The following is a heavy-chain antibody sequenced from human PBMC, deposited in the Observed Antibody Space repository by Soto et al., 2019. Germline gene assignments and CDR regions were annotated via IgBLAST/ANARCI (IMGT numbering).Heavy chain of an antibody. Sequence: EVQLLESGGGLVQPGGSLRLSCAGSGFNFSSFAMTWVRQAPGKGLEWVSTISGSGSSRFYAASVKGRFTLTRDNSKDTVYLQTNSLRVDDTAFYYCAKEGTAEWIHYYYPTDVWGRGTPVTVSS. J-gene: IGHJ6*02. V-gene: IGHV3-23*01. CDR2: ISGSGSSR. D-gene: IGHD5-18*01. CDR3: AKEGTAEWIHYYYPTDV. CDR1: GFNFSSFA.